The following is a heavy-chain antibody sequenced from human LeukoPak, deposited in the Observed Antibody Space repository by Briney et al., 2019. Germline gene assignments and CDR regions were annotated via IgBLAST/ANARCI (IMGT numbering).Heavy chain of an antibody. D-gene: IGHD1-26*01. CDR3: ARGRVEAYAFDY. CDR2: ISHTGNT. CDR1: GGSFSVYH. J-gene: IGHJ4*02. Sequence: ETLSLTCAVSGGSFSVYHWSWIRQSPEKGLEWLGDISHTGNTNYNPSLKSRLTMSVDTSKTQFSLNLSSVTAADTAVYFCARGRVEAYAFDYWGQGTLVTVS. V-gene: IGHV4-34*01.